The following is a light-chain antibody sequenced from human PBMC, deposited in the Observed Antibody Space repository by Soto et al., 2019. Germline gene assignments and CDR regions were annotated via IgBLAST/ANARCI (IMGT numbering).Light chain of an antibody. CDR2: EAS. V-gene: IGKV1-5*03. CDR1: QTISSW. CDR3: QQYTSYPWT. Sequence: DIQMTQSPSTLSGSVVERVTITFRASQTISSWLAWFQQKPGKAPRLLIYEASRLESGVPSRISGSGSGTEFTLTISSLQPDDFATYYCQQYTSYPWTFGQGTKVDI. J-gene: IGKJ1*01.